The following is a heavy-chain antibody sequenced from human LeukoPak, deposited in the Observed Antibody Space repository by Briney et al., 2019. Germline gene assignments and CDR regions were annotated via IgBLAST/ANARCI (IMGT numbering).Heavy chain of an antibody. CDR2: ISGSGGST. CDR3: AKDRIAVAGTFHFDY. CDR1: GFTFSSYA. J-gene: IGHJ4*02. D-gene: IGHD6-19*01. V-gene: IGHV3-23*01. Sequence: GGSLRLSCAASGFTFSSYAMSWVRQAPGKGLEWVSAISGSGGSTYYADSVKGRFTISRDNSKTTLYLQMNSLRAEDTAVYYRAKDRIAVAGTFHFDYWGQGTLVTVSS.